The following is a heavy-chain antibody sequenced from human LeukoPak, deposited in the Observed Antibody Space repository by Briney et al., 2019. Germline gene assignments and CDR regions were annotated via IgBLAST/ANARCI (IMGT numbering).Heavy chain of an antibody. D-gene: IGHD6-25*01. CDR3: ARESRGGWFDP. CDR2: VSYDGSNK. J-gene: IGHJ5*02. CDR1: GFRFSNYD. V-gene: IGHV3-30*03. Sequence: GGSLRLSCAASGFRFSNYDMYWVRQAPGKGLEWVAVVSYDGSNKHYADSVKGRITISRDNSKNTLYLQMNSLRAEDTAVYYCARESRGGWFDPWGQGTLVTVSS.